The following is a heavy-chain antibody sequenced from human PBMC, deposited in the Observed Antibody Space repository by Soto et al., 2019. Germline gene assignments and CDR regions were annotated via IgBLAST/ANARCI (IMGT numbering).Heavy chain of an antibody. CDR1: GGSISSYY. V-gene: IGHV4-59*01. D-gene: IGHD3-22*01. J-gene: IGHJ4*02. CDR3: ARYYYDSSGYIGQFDY. CDR2: IYYSGST. Sequence: SETLSLTCTVSGGSISSYYWSWIRQPPGKGLEWIGYIYYSGSTNYNPSLKSRVTISVDTSKNQFSLKLSSVTAADTAVYYCARYYYDSSGYIGQFDYWCQGTLVTDSS.